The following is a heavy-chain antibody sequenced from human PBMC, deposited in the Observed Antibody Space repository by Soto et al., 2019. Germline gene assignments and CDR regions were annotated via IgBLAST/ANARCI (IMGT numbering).Heavy chain of an antibody. CDR3: ASHDYWEDYGMDV. CDR2: ISSSSSTI. Sequence: GGSLRLSCAASGFTFSSYSMNWVRQAPGKGLEWVSYISSSSSTIYYADSVKGRFTISRDNAKNSLYLQMNSLRDKDTAVYYCASHDYWEDYGMDVWGQGTTVTVSS. J-gene: IGHJ6*02. D-gene: IGHD1-26*01. CDR1: GFTFSSYS. V-gene: IGHV3-48*02.